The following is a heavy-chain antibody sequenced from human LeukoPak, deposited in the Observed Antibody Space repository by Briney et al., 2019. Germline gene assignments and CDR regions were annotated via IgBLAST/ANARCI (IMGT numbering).Heavy chain of an antibody. Sequence: SETLSLTCTVSGGSISSGDYYWSWIRQPPGKGLEWIGYIYYSGSTNYNPSLKSRVTISVDTSENQFSLKLSSVTAADTAVYYCARDVDSSSWYGTPSFDYWGQGTLVTVSS. J-gene: IGHJ4*02. D-gene: IGHD6-13*01. CDR1: GGSISSGDYY. CDR2: IYYSGST. CDR3: ARDVDSSSWYGTPSFDY. V-gene: IGHV4-61*08.